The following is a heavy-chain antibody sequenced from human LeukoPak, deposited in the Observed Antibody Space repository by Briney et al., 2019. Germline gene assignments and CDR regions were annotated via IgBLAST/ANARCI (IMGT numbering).Heavy chain of an antibody. CDR3: ARDRTYYYDSSGYSDY. V-gene: IGHV3-7*01. Sequence: GGSLRLSCAASGFTFSSYWMSWVRQAPGKGLEWVANIKQDGSEKYYVDSVEGRFTISRDNAKNSLYLQMNSLRAEDTAVYYCARDRTYYYDSSGYSDYWGQGTLVTVSS. D-gene: IGHD3-22*01. J-gene: IGHJ4*02. CDR1: GFTFSSYW. CDR2: IKQDGSEK.